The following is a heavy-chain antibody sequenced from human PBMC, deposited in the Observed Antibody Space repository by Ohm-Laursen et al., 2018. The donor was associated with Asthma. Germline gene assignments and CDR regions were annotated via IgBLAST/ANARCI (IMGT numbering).Heavy chain of an antibody. Sequence: TLSLTCAVSGGSISSGGYSWSWIRQPPGKGLEWIGSIYYSGSTYYNPSLKSRVTISVDTSKDQFSLKLSSVTAADTAVYYCASTYYDFWSGYRYFDYWGQGTLVTVSS. V-gene: IGHV4-30-2*03. CDR2: IYYSGST. D-gene: IGHD3-3*01. CDR1: GGSISSGGYS. CDR3: ASTYYDFWSGYRYFDY. J-gene: IGHJ4*02.